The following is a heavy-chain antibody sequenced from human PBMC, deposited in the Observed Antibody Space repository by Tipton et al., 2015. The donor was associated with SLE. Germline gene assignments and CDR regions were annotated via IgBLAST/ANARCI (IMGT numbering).Heavy chain of an antibody. CDR3: AKPELGTLDN. CDR1: GFTLSSYG. V-gene: IGHV3-30*02. Sequence: SLRLSCAASGFTLSSYGMHWVRQAPGKGLEWVAFIRYDGSNKYYEDSVKGRFTISRDNSKKTLYLQMNSLRAEDTAVYYCAKPELGTLDNWGQGTLVTVSS. J-gene: IGHJ4*02. CDR2: IRYDGSNK. D-gene: IGHD7-27*01.